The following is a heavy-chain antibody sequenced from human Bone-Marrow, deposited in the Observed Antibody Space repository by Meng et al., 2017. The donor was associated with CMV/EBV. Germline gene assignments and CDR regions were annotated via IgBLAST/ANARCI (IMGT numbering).Heavy chain of an antibody. CDR3: ARGGYGGNSRGWFDH. CDR1: GCSISSYY. CDR2: IYYSGST. V-gene: IGHV4-59*01. Sequence: SETLSLTCTVSGCSISSYYWSWIRQPPGKGLEWIGYIYYSGSTNYNPSLKSRVTISVDTSKNHFSLKLISVSAADTAVYYCARGGYGGNSRGWFDHWGQGTLVTVSS. D-gene: IGHD4-23*01. J-gene: IGHJ5*02.